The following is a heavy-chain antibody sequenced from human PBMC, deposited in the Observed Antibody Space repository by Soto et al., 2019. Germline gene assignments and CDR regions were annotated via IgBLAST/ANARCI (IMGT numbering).Heavy chain of an antibody. CDR2: IYPGDSDT. CDR3: ARTSAAGKYYYGMDV. V-gene: IGHV5-51*01. J-gene: IGHJ6*02. Sequence: ESLKISCKGSGYSFTSYWIGWVRQIPGKGLEWMGIIYPGDSDTRYSPSFQGQVTISADKSISTAYLQWSSLKASDTAMYYCARTSAAGKYYYGMDVWGQGTTVTVSS. D-gene: IGHD6-13*01. CDR1: GYSFTSYW.